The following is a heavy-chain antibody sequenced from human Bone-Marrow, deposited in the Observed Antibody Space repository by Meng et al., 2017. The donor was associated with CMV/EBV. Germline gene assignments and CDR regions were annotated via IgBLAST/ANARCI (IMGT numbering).Heavy chain of an antibody. CDR1: GYTFTSCG. J-gene: IGHJ4*02. CDR3: ARDPSEPSNYDFFPRAFDY. D-gene: IGHD3-3*01. Sequence: ASVKVSCKASGYTFTSCGISWVRQAPGQGLEWMGIINPSGGSTSYSQKFQGRVTMTRDTSTSTVYMELSSLRSEDTAVYYCARDPSEPSNYDFFPRAFDYWGQGTLVTVSS. CDR2: INPSGGST. V-gene: IGHV1-46*01.